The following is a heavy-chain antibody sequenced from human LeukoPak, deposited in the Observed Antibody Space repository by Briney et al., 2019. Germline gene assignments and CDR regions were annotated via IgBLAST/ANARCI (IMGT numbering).Heavy chain of an antibody. Sequence: SETLSLTCAVYGGSFSGYYWSWIRQPPGKGLEWIGEINHSGRTNYNPSLKSRVTMSVDTSRNQFSLRLSSVTAADTAVYYCVRHKDPGSYYYYYGMDVWGQGTTVTVSS. CDR1: GGSFSGYY. CDR2: INHSGRT. CDR3: VRHKDPGSYYYYYGMDV. J-gene: IGHJ6*01. V-gene: IGHV4-34*01.